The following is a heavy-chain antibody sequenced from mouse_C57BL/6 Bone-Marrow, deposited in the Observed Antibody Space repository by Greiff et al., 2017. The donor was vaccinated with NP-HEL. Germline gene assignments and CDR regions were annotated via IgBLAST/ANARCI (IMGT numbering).Heavy chain of an antibody. Sequence: QVQLQQPGAELVMPGASVKLSCKASGYTFTSYWMHWVKQRPGQGLEWIGEIDPSDSYTNYNQKFKGKSTLTVDKSSSTAYMQLSSLTSEDSAVYYCARIVDYDEGPWFAYWGQGTLVTVSA. CDR3: ARIVDYDEGPWFAY. D-gene: IGHD2-4*01. J-gene: IGHJ3*01. V-gene: IGHV1-69*01. CDR1: GYTFTSYW. CDR2: IDPSDSYT.